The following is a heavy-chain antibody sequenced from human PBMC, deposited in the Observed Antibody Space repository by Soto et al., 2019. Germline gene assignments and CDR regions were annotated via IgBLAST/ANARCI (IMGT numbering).Heavy chain of an antibody. CDR3: ARDPVGTGWYSLSYYFDY. V-gene: IGHV1-3*04. J-gene: IGHJ4*02. CDR2: INTGNT. Sequence: VASVKVSCKASGYTFTRYAMHWVRQAPGQSLEWMGWINTGNTKYSQKFQGRVTFIRDTSATTAYMELSSLRSEDTAVYYCARDPVGTGWYSLSYYFDYWGQGTLVTVSS. CDR1: GYTFTRYA. D-gene: IGHD6-19*01.